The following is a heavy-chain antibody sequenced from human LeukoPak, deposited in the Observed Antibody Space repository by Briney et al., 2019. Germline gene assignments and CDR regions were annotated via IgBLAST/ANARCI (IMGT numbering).Heavy chain of an antibody. CDR1: GFTFSSYS. Sequence: GGSLRLSCAASGFTFSSYSMNWVRQARGKGLEWVTYISDSGSPIYYADSVKGRFTISRDNAKNSLYLQMNSLRAEDTAVYYCARDGCSTTRCYDYWGQGTLVTVSS. CDR3: ARDGCSTTRCYDY. D-gene: IGHD2-2*01. V-gene: IGHV3-48*01. CDR2: ISDSGSPI. J-gene: IGHJ4*02.